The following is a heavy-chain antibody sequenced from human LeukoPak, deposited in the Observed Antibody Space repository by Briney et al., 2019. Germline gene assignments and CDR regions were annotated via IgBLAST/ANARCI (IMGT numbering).Heavy chain of an antibody. V-gene: IGHV3-7*05. Sequence: PGGSLRLSCAASGFTFSSYLMSWVRQPPGKGLEGVANIKQDGSEKYYVDSVKGRFTISRDNAKNLLYLQMNSLRAEDTAVYYCARSRGLDFWGQGTLVTVSS. J-gene: IGHJ4*02. CDR3: ARSRGLDF. CDR1: GFTFSSYL. CDR2: IKQDGSEK.